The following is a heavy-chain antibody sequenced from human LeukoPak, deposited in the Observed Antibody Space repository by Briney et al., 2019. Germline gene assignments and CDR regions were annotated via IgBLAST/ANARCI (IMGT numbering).Heavy chain of an antibody. CDR3: ARDHGDFDY. V-gene: IGHV3-21*01. CDR1: GFTFSSYS. Sequence: GGSLRLSCAASGFTFSSYSMNWVRQAPGKGLEWVSSVSSSSSYIYYADSVKGRFTISRDNAKNSLYLQMNSLRAEDTTVYYCARDHGDFDYWGQGTLVTVSS. J-gene: IGHJ4*02. D-gene: IGHD4-17*01. CDR2: VSSSSSYI.